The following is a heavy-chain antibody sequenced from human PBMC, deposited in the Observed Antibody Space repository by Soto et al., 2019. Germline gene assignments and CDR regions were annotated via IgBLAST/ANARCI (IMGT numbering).Heavy chain of an antibody. CDR2: ISGSGDST. CDR1: GFTFSTYA. D-gene: IGHD6-19*01. V-gene: IGHV3-23*01. J-gene: IGHJ4*02. CDR3: AKEVSSGWSFDY. Sequence: EVQLLESGGGLVQPGGSLRLSCAASGFTFSTYAMNWVRQAPGKGLEWVSGISGSGDSTYYADSVKGRFTVSRDNAKNTRYLQMNSLRAADTAVFYWAKEVSSGWSFDYWGQGTLVTVSS.